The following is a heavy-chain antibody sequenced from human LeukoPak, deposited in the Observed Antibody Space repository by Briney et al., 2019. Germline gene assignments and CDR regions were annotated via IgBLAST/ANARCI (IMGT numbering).Heavy chain of an antibody. J-gene: IGHJ4*02. CDR3: ARGGVAVAVDY. Sequence: SETLSLTCAVYGGSFSGYYWSWIRQPPGKGLEWIGEINHSGSTNYNPSLKSRVTISVDTSKNQFSPKLSSVTAADTAVYYCARGGVAVAVDYWGQGTLVTVPS. CDR1: GGSFSGYY. V-gene: IGHV4-34*01. CDR2: INHSGST. D-gene: IGHD6-19*01.